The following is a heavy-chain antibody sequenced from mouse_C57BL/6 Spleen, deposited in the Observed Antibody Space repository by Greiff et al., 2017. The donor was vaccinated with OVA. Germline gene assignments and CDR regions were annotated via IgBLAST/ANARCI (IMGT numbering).Heavy chain of an antibody. CDR2: ISGGGGNT. CDR3: ARLDYGPYYFDY. J-gene: IGHJ2*01. Sequence: DVQLVESGGGLVKPGGSLKLSCAASGFTFSSYTMSWVRQTPEKRLEWVATISGGGGNTYYPDSVKGRFTISRDNAKNTLYLQMSSLRSEDTALYYCARLDYGPYYFDYWGQGTTLTVSS. D-gene: IGHD1-1*02. V-gene: IGHV5-9*01. CDR1: GFTFSSYT.